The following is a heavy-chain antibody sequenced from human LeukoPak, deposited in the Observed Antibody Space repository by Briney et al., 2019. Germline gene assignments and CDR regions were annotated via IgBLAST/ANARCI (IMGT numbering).Heavy chain of an antibody. Sequence: SETLSLTCTVSGGSISSYYWSWIRQPPGKGLKWIGYIYYSGSTNYNPSLKSRVTISVDTSKNQFSLKLSSVTAADTAVYYCARHATWFDPWGQGTLVTVSS. CDR3: ARHATWFDP. CDR2: IYYSGST. CDR1: GGSISSYY. J-gene: IGHJ5*02. V-gene: IGHV4-59*08.